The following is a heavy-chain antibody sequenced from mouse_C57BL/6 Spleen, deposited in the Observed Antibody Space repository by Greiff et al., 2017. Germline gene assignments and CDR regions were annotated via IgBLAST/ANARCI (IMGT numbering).Heavy chain of an antibody. CDR2: IYPRSGNT. Sequence: QVQLQQSGAELARPGASVKLSCKASGYTFTSYGISWVKQRTGQGLEWIGEIYPRSGNTYYNEKFKGKATLTADKSSSTAYMELRSLTSEDSAVYFCARRRDYGSSYVMDFDYWGQGTTLTVSS. CDR1: GYTFTSYG. V-gene: IGHV1-81*01. CDR3: ARRRDYGSSYVMDFDY. D-gene: IGHD1-1*01. J-gene: IGHJ2*01.